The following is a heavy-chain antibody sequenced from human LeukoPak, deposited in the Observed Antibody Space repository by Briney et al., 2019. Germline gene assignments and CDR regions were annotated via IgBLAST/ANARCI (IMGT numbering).Heavy chain of an antibody. J-gene: IGHJ5*02. Sequence: KASXXTFXXXYMHWVRQAPGQGLEWMGGIIPIFGTANYAQKFQGRVTITADEYTSKDYMELSSLRSEDTAVYYCARGGITSVSNWFDPWGQGTLVTVSS. CDR1: XXTFXXXY. V-gene: IGHV1-69*01. D-gene: IGHD3-16*01. CDR3: ARGGITSVSNWFDP. CDR2: IIPIFGTA.